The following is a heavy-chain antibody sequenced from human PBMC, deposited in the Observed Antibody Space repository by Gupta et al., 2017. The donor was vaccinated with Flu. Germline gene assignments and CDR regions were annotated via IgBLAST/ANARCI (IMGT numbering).Heavy chain of an antibody. CDR3: AKDHDGQDAFDI. Sequence: EVQLLESGGGLVQPGGSLRLSCAASGFTFSSYAMSWVRQAPGKGLEWVSAISGSGGSTYYADSVKGRFTISRDNSKNTLYLKMKRLRAEDTAVYYCAKDHDGQDAFDIWGQGTMVTVSS. CDR2: ISGSGGST. D-gene: IGHD4-17*01. V-gene: IGHV3-23*01. CDR1: GFTFSSYA. J-gene: IGHJ3*02.